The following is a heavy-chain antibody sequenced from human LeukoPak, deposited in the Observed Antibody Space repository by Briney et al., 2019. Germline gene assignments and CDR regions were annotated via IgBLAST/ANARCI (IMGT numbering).Heavy chain of an antibody. V-gene: IGHV3-23*01. Sequence: PGGSLRLSCAASGFTFSNYAMSWVRQAPGKGLEWVSTLSGTGGSTYYADSVKGRFTISRDNSKNTLYLQVSSLRAEDTAVYYCAKGGKWDVTPFDYWGQGTLVTVSS. CDR1: GFTFSNYA. D-gene: IGHD1-26*01. CDR3: AKGGKWDVTPFDY. CDR2: LSGTGGST. J-gene: IGHJ4*02.